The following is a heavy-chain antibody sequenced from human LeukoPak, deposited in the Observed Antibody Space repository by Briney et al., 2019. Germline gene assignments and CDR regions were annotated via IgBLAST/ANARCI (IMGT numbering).Heavy chain of an antibody. Sequence: GGALRLSCTASGFICSSSGMHWVRQSPDKGLQWVTFMRSDGSHTYYADFVKGRFTISRDNAKNSLYLQMNSLRAEDTALYYCAKDNYVWGSYPIFDYWGQGTLVTVSS. CDR1: GFICSSSG. D-gene: IGHD3-16*02. J-gene: IGHJ4*02. CDR2: MRSDGSHT. CDR3: AKDNYVWGSYPIFDY. V-gene: IGHV3-30*02.